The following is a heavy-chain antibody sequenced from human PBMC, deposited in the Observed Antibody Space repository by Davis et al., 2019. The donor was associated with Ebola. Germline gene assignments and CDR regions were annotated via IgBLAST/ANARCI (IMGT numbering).Heavy chain of an antibody. D-gene: IGHD1-26*01. CDR1: GGSFSGYY. CDR3: ARVRSYTWFDP. Sequence: MPGGSLRLSCAVYGGSFSGYYWSWIRQPPGKGLEWIREINHSGSTNYNPSLKSRVTISVDTSKNQFSLKLSSATAADTAVYYCARVRSYTWFDPWGQGTLVTVSS. CDR2: INHSGST. J-gene: IGHJ5*02. V-gene: IGHV4-34*01.